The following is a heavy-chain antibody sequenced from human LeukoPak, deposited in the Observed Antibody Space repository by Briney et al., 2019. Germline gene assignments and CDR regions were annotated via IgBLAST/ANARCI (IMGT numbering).Heavy chain of an antibody. Sequence: AGSLRLSCAASGFTFSSYWMHWVRQAPGKGLVWVSRITTDGSSTYYADSVKGRFTISRDNAKNTLYLQMNSLRAEDTAVYYCARLYGDFDYWGQGTLVTVSS. D-gene: IGHD3-16*02. CDR1: GFTFSSYW. CDR2: ITTDGSST. V-gene: IGHV3-74*01. CDR3: ARLYGDFDY. J-gene: IGHJ4*02.